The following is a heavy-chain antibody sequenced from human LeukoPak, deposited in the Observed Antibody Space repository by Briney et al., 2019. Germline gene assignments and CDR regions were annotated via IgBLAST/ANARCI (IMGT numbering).Heavy chain of an antibody. CDR3: ARGADYYDSSGYYYPDYFDY. J-gene: IGHJ4*02. CDR2: INPNSDGT. V-gene: IGHV1-2*02. D-gene: IGHD3-22*01. Sequence: ASVKVSCKASGYTFTGYYMHWVRQAPGQGLGWMGWINPNSDGTNYAQKFQGRVTMTRDTSISTAYMELSRLRSDDTAVYYCARGADYYDSSGYYYPDYFDYWGQGTLVTVSS. CDR1: GYTFTGYY.